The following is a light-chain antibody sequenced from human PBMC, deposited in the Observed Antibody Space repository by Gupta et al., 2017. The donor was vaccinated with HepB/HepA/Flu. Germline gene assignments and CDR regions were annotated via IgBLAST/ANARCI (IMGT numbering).Light chain of an antibody. V-gene: IGKV1-33*01. Sequence: DIQMTQSPSSLSASVGDRVTITCQASQDISNYLDWYQQKPGKAPKLLIYDASNVETGVPSRFSGSGSGTDFTFTISSLQPEDIATYYCQQEDNLPVTFGRGTKVDIK. J-gene: IGKJ4*01. CDR3: QQEDNLPVT. CDR1: QDISNY. CDR2: DAS.